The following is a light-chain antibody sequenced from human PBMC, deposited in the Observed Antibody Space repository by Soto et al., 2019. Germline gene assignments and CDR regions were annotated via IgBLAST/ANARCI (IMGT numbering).Light chain of an antibody. CDR3: SSYTSSSTLV. J-gene: IGLJ1*01. V-gene: IGLV2-14*01. CDR1: SSDAGGYNY. Sequence: QSVLTQPASVSGSPGQSITISCTGTSSDAGGYNYVSWYQQHPGKAPKLMIYDVSNRPSGVSNRFSGSKSGNTASLTISGLQAEDEADYYCSSYTSSSTLVFGTGNKVTVL. CDR2: DVS.